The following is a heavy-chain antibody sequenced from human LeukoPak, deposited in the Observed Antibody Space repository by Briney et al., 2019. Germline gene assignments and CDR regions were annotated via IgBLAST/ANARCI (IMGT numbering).Heavy chain of an antibody. CDR2: INPSGGST. Sequence: GASVKVSCKASGYTFTSYYMHWVRQAPGQGLEWMGIINPSGGSTSYAQKFQGGVTMTRDTSTSTVYMELSSLRSEDTAVYYCAKDYGYYYGSGSYYAYWGQGTLVTVSS. CDR3: AKDYGYYYGSGSYYAY. CDR1: GYTFTSYY. J-gene: IGHJ4*02. D-gene: IGHD3-10*01. V-gene: IGHV1-46*01.